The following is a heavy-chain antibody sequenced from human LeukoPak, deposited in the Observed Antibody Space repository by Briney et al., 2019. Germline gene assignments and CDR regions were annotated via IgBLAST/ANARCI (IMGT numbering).Heavy chain of an antibody. D-gene: IGHD3-22*01. CDR1: GGSISSGGYY. J-gene: IGHJ4*02. CDR2: IYYSGST. Sequence: SETLSLTCTVSGGSISSGGYYWSWIRQHPGKGLEWIGYIYYSGSTYYNPSLKSRVTISVDTSKNQFSLKLSSVTAADTAVYYCARVDYYDSSGYYYFDYWGQGTLVTVSS. CDR3: ARVDYYDSSGYYYFDY. V-gene: IGHV4-31*03.